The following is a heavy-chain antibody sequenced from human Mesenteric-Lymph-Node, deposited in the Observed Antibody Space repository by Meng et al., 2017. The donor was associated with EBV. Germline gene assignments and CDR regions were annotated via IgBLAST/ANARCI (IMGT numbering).Heavy chain of an antibody. V-gene: IGHV3-21*01. J-gene: IGHJ4*02. CDR3: ARDDYTNYVLDY. Sequence: EVQLVESGGGLVRLGGSLMRYCAASGFYFRSYTIHWVRQAPGKGLEWVSAISSSSVYISYADSVKGRFTISRDNAKNSLYLQMNSLRAEDTAVYYCARDDYTNYVLDYWGQGTMVTVSS. CDR1: GFYFRSYT. CDR2: ISSSSVYI. D-gene: IGHD4-11*01.